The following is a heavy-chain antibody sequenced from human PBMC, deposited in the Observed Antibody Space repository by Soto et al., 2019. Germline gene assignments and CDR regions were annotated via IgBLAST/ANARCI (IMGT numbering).Heavy chain of an antibody. J-gene: IGHJ1*01. D-gene: IGHD6-19*01. CDR1: GFTFSSYW. CDR3: ARAFSAPAAEYFQH. Sequence: GGSLRLSCAASGFTFSSYWMSWVRQAPGKGLEWVANIKQDGSEKYYVDSVKGRFTISRDNAKNSLYLQMNSLRAEDTAVYYCARAFSAPAAEYFQHWGQGTLVTVSS. V-gene: IGHV3-7*01. CDR2: IKQDGSEK.